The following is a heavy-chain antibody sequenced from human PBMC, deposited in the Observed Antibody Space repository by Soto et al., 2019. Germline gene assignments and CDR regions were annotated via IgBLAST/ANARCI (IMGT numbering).Heavy chain of an antibody. J-gene: IGHJ4*02. CDR2: IYNSGGS. Sequence: KPSETLSLTCSVSGASVRSGDYYWSCIRQVPGKGLEWIGYIYNSGGSYYNPSLKGRLTISIDTSKNQFSLKLNSVTAADTAIYYCVGTGTTDDYWGRGTLVTVSS. V-gene: IGHV4-30-4*01. CDR3: VGTGTTDDY. CDR1: GASVRSGDYY. D-gene: IGHD4-17*01.